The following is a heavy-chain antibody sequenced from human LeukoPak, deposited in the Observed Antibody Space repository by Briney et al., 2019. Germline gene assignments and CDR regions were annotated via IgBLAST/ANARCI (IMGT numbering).Heavy chain of an antibody. V-gene: IGHV1-18*01. CDR2: ISAYNGNT. CDR3: ARVSLATKFYYYYGMDV. CDR1: GYTFTSYG. Sequence: ASVKVSCKASGYTFTSYGISWVRQAPGQGLEWMGWISAYNGNTNYAQKLQGRVTMTTDTSTSTAYMELRSLRSEDTAVYYCARVSLATKFYYYYGMDVWGQGTTVTVSS. J-gene: IGHJ6*02. D-gene: IGHD5-12*01.